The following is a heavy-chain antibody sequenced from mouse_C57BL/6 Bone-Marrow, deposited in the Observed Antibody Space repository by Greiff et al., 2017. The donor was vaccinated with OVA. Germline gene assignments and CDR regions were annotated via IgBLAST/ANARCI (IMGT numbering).Heavy chain of an antibody. D-gene: IGHD1-1*01. J-gene: IGHJ1*03. CDR3: TTTTVVARYFDV. Sequence: DVKLQESGAELVRPGASVKLSCTASGFNIKDDYMHWVKQRPEQGLEWIGWIDPENGDTEYASKFQGKATITADTSSNTAYLQLSSLTSEDTAVYYCTTTTVVARYFDVWGTGTTVTVSS. CDR1: GFNIKDDY. V-gene: IGHV14-4*01. CDR2: IDPENGDT.